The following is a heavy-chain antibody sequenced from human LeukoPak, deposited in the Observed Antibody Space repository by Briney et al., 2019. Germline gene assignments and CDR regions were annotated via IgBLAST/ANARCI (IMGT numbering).Heavy chain of an antibody. D-gene: IGHD3-22*01. CDR3: ARASPYYYDSSGFDY. CDR1: GGSISSYY. CDR2: IYYSGST. Sequence: SETLSLTCTVSGGSISSYYWSWIRQPPGKGLEWIGYIYYSGSTNYNPSLKSRVTISVDTSKNQFSLKLSSVAAADTAVYYCARASPYYYDSSGFDYWGQGTLVTVSS. V-gene: IGHV4-59*01. J-gene: IGHJ4*02.